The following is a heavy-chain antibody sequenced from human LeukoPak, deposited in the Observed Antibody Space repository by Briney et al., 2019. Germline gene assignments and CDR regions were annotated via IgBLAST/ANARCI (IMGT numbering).Heavy chain of an antibody. V-gene: IGHV3-69-1*01. D-gene: IGHD2-15*01. Sequence: GRSLRLSCAASGFTFSNYNMNWVRQAPGKGLEWVSSIGTSRDMYYVDSVKGRFAISRDNAKNSLYLQMNSLRDEDTAVYYCAREASRIKDMDLWGQGTTVTVSS. CDR1: GFTFSNYN. J-gene: IGHJ6*02. CDR3: AREASRIKDMDL. CDR2: IGTSRDM.